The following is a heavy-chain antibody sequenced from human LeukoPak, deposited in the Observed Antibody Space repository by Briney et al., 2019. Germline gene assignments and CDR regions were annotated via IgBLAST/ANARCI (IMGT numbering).Heavy chain of an antibody. D-gene: IGHD3-22*01. J-gene: IGHJ4*02. CDR3: ASSSGYYYADY. Sequence: ASVKVSCKASGYTFTSYYMHWVRQAPGQGLEWMGIINPSGGSTSYAQKFQGRVTMTRDMSTSTVYMELSSLRSEDTAVYYCASSSGYYYADYWGQGTLVTVSS. CDR1: GYTFTSYY. V-gene: IGHV1-46*01. CDR2: INPSGGST.